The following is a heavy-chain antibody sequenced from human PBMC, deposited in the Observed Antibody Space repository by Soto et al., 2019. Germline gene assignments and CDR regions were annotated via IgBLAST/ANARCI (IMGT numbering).Heavy chain of an antibody. J-gene: IGHJ6*02. CDR1: GGSISSYY. D-gene: IGHD1-7*01. V-gene: IGHV4-59*12. CDR2: IYYSGST. Sequence: QVQLQESGPGLVKPSETLSLTCTVSGGSISSYYWSWIRQPPGKGLEWIGYIYYSGSTNYNPSLKSRVTISVDTSKNQFSLKLSSVTAADTAVYYCARGEAGTTVYYGMDVWGQGTTVTVSS. CDR3: ARGEAGTTVYYGMDV.